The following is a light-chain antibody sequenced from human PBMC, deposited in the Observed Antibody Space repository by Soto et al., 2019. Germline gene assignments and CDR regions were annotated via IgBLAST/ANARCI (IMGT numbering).Light chain of an antibody. Sequence: EIVLTQSPGTLSLSPGERATLSCRASRSVTSRYLAWYQQKPGQAPRLLIYGTSSRATGIPDRFSGSGSGTDFTLTISRLEPEDFAVYYCQQYDYSPYTFGQGTDLEIK. J-gene: IGKJ2*01. V-gene: IGKV3-20*01. CDR1: RSVTSRY. CDR3: QQYDYSPYT. CDR2: GTS.